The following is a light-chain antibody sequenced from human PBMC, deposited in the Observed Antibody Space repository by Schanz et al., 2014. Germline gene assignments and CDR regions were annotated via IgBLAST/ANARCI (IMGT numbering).Light chain of an antibody. CDR3: SSNVGSNFWV. CDR2: DVS. CDR1: SSDVGGYNY. V-gene: IGLV2-14*01. Sequence: QSVLTQPASVSGSPGQSITISCTGTSSDVGGYNYVSWYQQHPGKAPKLMIYDVSNRPSGVSNRFSGSKSGNTASLTISGLQAEDEAEYYCSSNVGSNFWVFGGGTKLTVL. J-gene: IGLJ3*02.